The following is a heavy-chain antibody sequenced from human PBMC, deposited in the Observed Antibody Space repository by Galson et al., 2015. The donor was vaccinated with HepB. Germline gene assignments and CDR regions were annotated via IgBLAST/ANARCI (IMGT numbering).Heavy chain of an antibody. D-gene: IGHD6-19*01. J-gene: IGHJ6*02. CDR2: SLFGGNT. CDR1: GGSTSYYY. V-gene: IGHV4-59*08. Sequence: LTCTVSGGSTSYYYWSWIRQPPGKGLEWIGYSLFGGNTNYNPSLKSRVSISGDTSKNQFSLKLSSVTAADTAVYYCARHVVKGGSGWYGYYDGMDVWGQGTTATVSS. CDR3: ARHVVKGGSGWYGYYDGMDV.